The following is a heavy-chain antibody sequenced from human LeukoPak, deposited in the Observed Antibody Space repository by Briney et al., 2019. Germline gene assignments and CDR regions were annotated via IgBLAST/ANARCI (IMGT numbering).Heavy chain of an antibody. J-gene: IGHJ6*04. V-gene: IGHV3-30*04. Sequence: GGSLRLSCAASGFTFSSYAMHWVRQAPGKGLEWVAVISYDGSNKYYADSVKGRFTISRDNSKNTLYLQMNSLRAEDPAVYYCARTSDSGSPSYYYYYGMDVWGKGTTVTVSS. CDR3: ARTSDSGSPSYYYYYGMDV. CDR2: ISYDGSNK. CDR1: GFTFSSYA. D-gene: IGHD6-13*01.